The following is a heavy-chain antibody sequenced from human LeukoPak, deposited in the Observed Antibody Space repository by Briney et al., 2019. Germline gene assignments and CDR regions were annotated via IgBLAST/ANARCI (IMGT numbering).Heavy chain of an antibody. D-gene: IGHD3-10*01. CDR3: ARTPDYYGSGSYYDY. V-gene: IGHV1-69*13. CDR2: IIPIFGTA. CDR1: GGTFSSYA. Sequence: ASVKVSCKASGGTFSSYAISWVRQAPGQGLEWMGGIIPIFGTANYAQKFQGRVTITADESTSTAYMELSSLRSEDTAVYYCARTPDYYGSGSYYDYWGQGTLVTVSS. J-gene: IGHJ4*02.